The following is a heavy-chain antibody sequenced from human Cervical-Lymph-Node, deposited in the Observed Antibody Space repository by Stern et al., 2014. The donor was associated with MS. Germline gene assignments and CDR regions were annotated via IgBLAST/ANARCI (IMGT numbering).Heavy chain of an antibody. J-gene: IGHJ4*02. CDR1: GFMFDDYA. CDR3: SCDVWEVVNYVDH. Sequence: EVQLVQSGGGLVQPGRSLRLSCTTSGFMFDDYALTWFRQAPGKGLEWVGFIRSKAYRGTTEYAASVKGRFTISRDDAKSIAYLQMNSLKTEDTAVYYCSCDVWEVVNYVDHWGQGTLVTVSS. D-gene: IGHD1-26*01. V-gene: IGHV3-49*03. CDR2: IRSKAYRGTT.